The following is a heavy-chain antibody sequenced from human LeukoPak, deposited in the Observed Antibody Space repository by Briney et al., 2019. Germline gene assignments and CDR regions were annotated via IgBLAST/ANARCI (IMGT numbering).Heavy chain of an antibody. CDR1: GGSISSYY. D-gene: IGHD6-13*01. V-gene: IGHV4-59*01. Sequence: SETLSLTCTVSGGSISSYYWSWIRQSPGKGLEWIGYIYDSGGINYSPSLKSRVTISVDTSKNHFSLRLSSVTAADTAVYYCARGIAEGNWFDPWGQGTRVTVSS. CDR3: ARGIAEGNWFDP. CDR2: IYDSGGI. J-gene: IGHJ5*02.